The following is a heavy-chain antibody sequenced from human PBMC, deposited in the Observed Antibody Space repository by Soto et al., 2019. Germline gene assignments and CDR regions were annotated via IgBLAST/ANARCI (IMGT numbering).Heavy chain of an antibody. D-gene: IGHD5-12*01. CDR2: ISWNSGSI. CDR1: GFTFDDYA. V-gene: IGHV3-9*01. Sequence: EVQLVESGGGLVQPGRSLRLSCAASGFTFDDYAMHWVRQAPGKGLEWVSGISWNSGSIGYADSVKGRFTISRDNAKNPFFLKMTIRAEEITAFYCGANDHFIWGYCGYDFFDYWGQGTLVTVSS. CDR3: ANDHFIWGYCGYDFFDY. J-gene: IGHJ4*02.